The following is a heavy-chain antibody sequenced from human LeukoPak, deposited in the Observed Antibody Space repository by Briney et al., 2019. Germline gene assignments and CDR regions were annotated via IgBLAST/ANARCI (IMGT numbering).Heavy chain of an antibody. CDR3: ARGDTISDY. V-gene: IGHV4-34*01. D-gene: IGHD3-10*01. Sequence: SETLSLTCAVYGGSFSGYYWSWIRQPPGKGLERIGEINHSGSTNYNPSLKSRVTISVDTSKNQFSLKLSSVTAADTAVYYCARGDTISDYWGQGTLVTVSS. CDR2: INHSGST. CDR1: GGSFSGYY. J-gene: IGHJ4*02.